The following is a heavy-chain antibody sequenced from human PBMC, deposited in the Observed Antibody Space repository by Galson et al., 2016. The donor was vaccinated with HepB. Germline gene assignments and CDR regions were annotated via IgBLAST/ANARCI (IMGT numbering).Heavy chain of an antibody. J-gene: IGHJ4*01. CDR1: GFTFSSYW. CDR3: ARDHGGYNSMDY. D-gene: IGHD5-24*01. V-gene: IGHV3-74*01. CDR2: IRGNGGAP. Sequence: SLRLSCAASGFTFSSYWMHWVRQAPGKGLVWVSRIRGNGGAPSYADSVRGRFTISRDNAKNTLYLQMNSLRVEDTAVYYCARDHGGYNSMDYWGQGTLATVSS.